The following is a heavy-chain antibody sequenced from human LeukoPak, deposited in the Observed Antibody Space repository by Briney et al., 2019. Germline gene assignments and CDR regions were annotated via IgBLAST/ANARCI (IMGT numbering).Heavy chain of an antibody. J-gene: IGHJ5*02. CDR3: ARDHTTSSNWFDP. CDR2: IYYSGST. CDR1: GGSISSGDYY. D-gene: IGHD2-2*01. V-gene: IGHV4-31*03. Sequence: SQTLSLTCTVSGGSISSGDYYWSWIRQHPGKGLEWIGYIYYSGSTYYNPSLKSRVTISVDTSKNQFSLKLSSVTAADTAVYYCARDHTTSSNWFDPWGQGTLVTVSS.